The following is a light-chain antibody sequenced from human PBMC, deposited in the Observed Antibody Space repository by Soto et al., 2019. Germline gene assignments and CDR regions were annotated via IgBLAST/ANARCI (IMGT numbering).Light chain of an antibody. J-gene: IGKJ1*01. V-gene: IGKV1-16*02. Sequence: DIPMTQSPSSLSASVGDRVTITCRASQGISYYLAWFQQKPGKPPKSLIYAASSLQSGVPSKFSGSGSGTDFTLTIISLQPEDFSTYYCQQYNSYPWTFGQGTKVEIK. CDR1: QGISYY. CDR3: QQYNSYPWT. CDR2: AAS.